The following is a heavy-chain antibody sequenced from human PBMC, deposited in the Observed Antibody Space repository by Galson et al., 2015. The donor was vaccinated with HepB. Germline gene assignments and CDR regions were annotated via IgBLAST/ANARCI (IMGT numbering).Heavy chain of an antibody. V-gene: IGHV3-30*03. CDR1: GFTFSSYG. CDR2: ISYDGSNK. D-gene: IGHD6-13*01. CDR3: AFSSWYSGVDAFDI. Sequence: SLRLSCAASGFTFSSYGMHWVRQAPGKGLEWVAVISYDGSNKYYADSVKGRFTISRDNSKNTLYLQMNSLRAEDTAVYCCAFSSWYSGVDAFDIWGQGTMVTVSS. J-gene: IGHJ3*02.